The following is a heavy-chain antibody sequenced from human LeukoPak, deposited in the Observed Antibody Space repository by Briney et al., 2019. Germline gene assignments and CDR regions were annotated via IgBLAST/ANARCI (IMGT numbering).Heavy chain of an antibody. V-gene: IGHV1-2*02. J-gene: IGHJ3*02. D-gene: IGHD2-15*01. Sequence: GASVRLSCSASGHTFTGYDTHWVRQAPGQGLGWMGWINPNSGGTNYAQKFPGRVTMTRATSISTAYMELSRLTSDETAVYYCARGGGGGIYSSDAFDIWGQGTMVTVSS. CDR1: GHTFTGYD. CDR2: INPNSGGT. CDR3: ARGGGGGIYSSDAFDI.